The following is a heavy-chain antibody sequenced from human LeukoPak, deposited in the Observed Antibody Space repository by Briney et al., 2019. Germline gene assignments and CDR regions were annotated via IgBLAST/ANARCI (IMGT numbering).Heavy chain of an antibody. D-gene: IGHD6-19*01. Sequence: SETLSLTCTVSGGSISSSSYYWGWIRQPPGKGLEWIGSIYYSGSTYYNPSLKSRVTISVDTSKNQFSLKLSSVTAADTAVYYCARLVAVAARYYYYYYYMDVWGKGTTVTVSS. CDR3: ARLVAVAARYYYYYYYMDV. J-gene: IGHJ6*03. CDR1: GGSISSSSYY. V-gene: IGHV4-39*01. CDR2: IYYSGST.